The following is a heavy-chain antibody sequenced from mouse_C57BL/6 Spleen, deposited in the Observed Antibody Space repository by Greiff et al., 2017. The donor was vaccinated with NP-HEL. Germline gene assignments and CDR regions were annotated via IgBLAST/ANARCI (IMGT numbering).Heavy chain of an antibody. V-gene: IGHV14-3*01. CDR1: GFNIKNTY. CDR3: ARYYGSRQGAMDY. Sequence: VQLKESVAELVRPGASVKLSCTASGFNIKNTYMHWVKQRPEQGLEWIGRIDPANGNTKYAPKFQGKATITADTSSNTAYLQLSSLTSEDTAIYYCARYYGSRQGAMDYWGQGTSVTVSS. D-gene: IGHD1-1*01. CDR2: IDPANGNT. J-gene: IGHJ4*01.